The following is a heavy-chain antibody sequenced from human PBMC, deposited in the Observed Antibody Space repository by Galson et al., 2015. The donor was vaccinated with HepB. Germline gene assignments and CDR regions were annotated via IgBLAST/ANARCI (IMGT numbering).Heavy chain of an antibody. CDR1: GGTFSSYA. D-gene: IGHD2-2*02. Sequence: SVKVSCKASGGTFSSYAISWVRQAPGQGLEWMGGIIPIFGTANYAQKFQGRVTITADESTSTAYMELSSLRSEDTAVYYCARVVVPAAIMSYYYMDVWGKGTTVTVSS. CDR2: IIPIFGTA. V-gene: IGHV1-69*13. J-gene: IGHJ6*03. CDR3: ARVVVPAAIMSYYYMDV.